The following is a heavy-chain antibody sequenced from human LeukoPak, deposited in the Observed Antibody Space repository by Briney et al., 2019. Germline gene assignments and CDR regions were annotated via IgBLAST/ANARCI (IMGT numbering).Heavy chain of an antibody. CDR3: ATSISIAAAGSLDY. D-gene: IGHD6-13*01. Sequence: SGTLSLTCAVSGGSLSSSYWWSWVRQPPGKGLEWIGEIYYSGSTYYNPSLKSRVTISVDTSKNQFSLKLSSVTAADTAVYYCATSISIAAAGSLDYWGQGTLVTVSS. CDR1: GGSLSSSYW. J-gene: IGHJ4*02. CDR2: IYYSGST. V-gene: IGHV4-4*02.